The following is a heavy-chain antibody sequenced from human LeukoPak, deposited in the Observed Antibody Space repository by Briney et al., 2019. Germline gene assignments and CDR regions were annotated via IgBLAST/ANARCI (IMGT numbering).Heavy chain of an antibody. D-gene: IGHD3-10*01. CDR3: ARVTYYGSGSYYNAFDI. CDR2: ISSSSYI. Sequence: GGSLRLSCAASGFTFSSYSMNWVRQAPGKGLEWVSSISSSSYIYYADSVKGRFTISRDNAKNSLYLQMNSLRAEDTALYYCARVTYYGSGSYYNAFDIWGQGTMVTVSS. CDR1: GFTFSSYS. V-gene: IGHV3-21*04. J-gene: IGHJ3*02.